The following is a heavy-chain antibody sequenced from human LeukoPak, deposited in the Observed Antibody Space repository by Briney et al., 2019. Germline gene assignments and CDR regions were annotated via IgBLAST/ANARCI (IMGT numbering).Heavy chain of an antibody. V-gene: IGHV1-2*02. CDR3: ARVRTAGYYDILTGYRVFDY. D-gene: IGHD3-9*01. CDR1: GYTFTGYY. CDR2: INPNSGGT. Sequence: GASVKVSCKASGYTFTGYYMHWVRQAPGQGLEWMGWINPNSGGTNYAQKFQGRVTMTRDTSISTAYMKLSRLRSDDTAVYYCARVRTAGYYDILTGYRVFDYWGQGTLVTVSS. J-gene: IGHJ4*02.